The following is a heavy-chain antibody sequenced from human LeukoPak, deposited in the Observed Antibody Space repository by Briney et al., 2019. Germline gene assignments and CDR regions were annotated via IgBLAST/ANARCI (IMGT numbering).Heavy chain of an antibody. J-gene: IGHJ4*02. CDR2: IYYSGST. Sequence: SETVSLTCTVSGDSISGGGYSWSWIRQHAGKGLEWIGYIYYSGSTYYNPSLKSRVTISVDTSKNQFSLKLSSVTAADTAVDYCARSDGSGSVFDYWGQGTLATVSS. V-gene: IGHV4-31*03. CDR1: GDSISGGGYS. D-gene: IGHD3-10*01. CDR3: ARSDGSGSVFDY.